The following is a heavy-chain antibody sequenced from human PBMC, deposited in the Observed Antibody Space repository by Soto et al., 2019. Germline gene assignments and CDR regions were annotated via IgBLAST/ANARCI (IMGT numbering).Heavy chain of an antibody. D-gene: IGHD2-15*01. CDR2: ISSSGSTI. V-gene: IGHV3-11*01. CDR3: ARATDCTNGVCEYCSGGSCYYFDY. J-gene: IGHJ4*02. CDR1: GFTFSDYY. Sequence: GESLKISCAASGFTFSDYYMSWIRQAPGKGLEWVSYISSSGSTIYYADSVKGRFTISRDNAKNSLYLQMNSLRAEDTAVYYCARATDCTNGVCEYCSGGSCYYFDYWGQGTLVTVSS.